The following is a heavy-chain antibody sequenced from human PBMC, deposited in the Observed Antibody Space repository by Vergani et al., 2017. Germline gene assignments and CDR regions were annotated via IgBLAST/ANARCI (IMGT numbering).Heavy chain of an antibody. CDR1: GFALNRHA. V-gene: IGHV3-30-3*01. J-gene: IGHJ4*02. Sequence: QVQLVESGGGVVQPGTSLRLSCVVSGFALNRHAMYWVRQAPGKGLEWVVGISFDGTNEYYPDLVKGRFTISRDIAKSTLYLQVRSLRLEDTGVYHCVRDRGLCAGGRCYTEARDYWVQGTPVTVSS. D-gene: IGHD2-2*02. CDR2: ISFDGTNE. CDR3: VRDRGLCAGGRCYTEARDY.